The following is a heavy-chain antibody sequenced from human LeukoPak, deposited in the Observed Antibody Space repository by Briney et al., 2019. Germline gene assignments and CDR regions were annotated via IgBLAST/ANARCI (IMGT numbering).Heavy chain of an antibody. Sequence: SETLSLTCAVCGGSFSGYYWSWIRQPPGKGLEWIGEINHSGSTNYNPSLKSRVTISVDTSKNQFSLKLSSVTAADTAVYYCARVLVAAAGLNWFDPWGQGTLVTVSS. V-gene: IGHV4-34*01. J-gene: IGHJ5*02. CDR1: GGSFSGYY. D-gene: IGHD6-13*01. CDR2: INHSGST. CDR3: ARVLVAAAGLNWFDP.